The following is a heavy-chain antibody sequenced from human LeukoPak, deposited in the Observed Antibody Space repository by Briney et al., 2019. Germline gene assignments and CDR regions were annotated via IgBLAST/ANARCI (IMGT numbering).Heavy chain of an antibody. CDR1: GGSFSGYY. J-gene: IGHJ4*02. D-gene: IGHD3-22*01. V-gene: IGHV4-34*01. CDR2: INHRGGT. Sequence: KPSETLSLTCGVYGGSFSGYYWTWIRQPPGMGLEWIGEINHRGGTGYNPSLKSRVTMSVDTSKNVFSLKLTSVTAADTAVYYCARAYYYDSSAAIDYWGQGILVTVSS. CDR3: ARAYYYDSSAAIDY.